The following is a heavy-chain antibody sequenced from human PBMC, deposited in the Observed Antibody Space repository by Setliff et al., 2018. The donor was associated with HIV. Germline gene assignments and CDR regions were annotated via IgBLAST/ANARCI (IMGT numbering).Heavy chain of an antibody. V-gene: IGHV4-61*02. CDR3: AREDSSSWYSSLSF. CDR1: GDSINSGSYH. J-gene: IGHJ1*01. Sequence: SETLSLTCTVSGDSINSGSYHWNWIRQPAGKGLEWIGRIYISGSANYNPSLKSRVTISVDTSKNQFSLKLSSVTAADTAIYYCAREDSSSWYSSLSFWGQGTRVTVSS. D-gene: IGHD6-13*01. CDR2: IYISGSA.